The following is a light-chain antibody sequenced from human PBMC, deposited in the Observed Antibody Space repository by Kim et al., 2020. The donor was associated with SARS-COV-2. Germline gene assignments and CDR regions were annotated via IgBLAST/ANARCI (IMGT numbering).Light chain of an antibody. Sequence: DIVLTQSPGTLSLSPGESATLSCRASQSVSTSHLAWYQQKPGQAPMLLIYGASTMPTGIPDRFSGSGSGTDFTLTISRLEPEDFAVYYCQQYGSSPRTFGQGTKVDIK. CDR3: QQYGSSPRT. CDR1: QSVSTSH. J-gene: IGKJ1*01. CDR2: GAS. V-gene: IGKV3-20*01.